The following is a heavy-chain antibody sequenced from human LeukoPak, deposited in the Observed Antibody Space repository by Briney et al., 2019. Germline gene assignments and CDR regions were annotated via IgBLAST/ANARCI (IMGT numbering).Heavy chain of an antibody. CDR3: AREGPYYGSGI. J-gene: IGHJ4*02. D-gene: IGHD3-10*01. CDR1: GFTFSSHW. CDR2: IKQDGSEK. V-gene: IGHV3-7*05. Sequence: QPGGSLRLSCAASGFTFSSHWMSWVSQAPGKGLEWVANIKQDGSEKYYVDSVKGRFTISRDNAKNSLYLQMNSLRAEDTAVYYCAREGPYYGSGIWGQGTLVTVSS.